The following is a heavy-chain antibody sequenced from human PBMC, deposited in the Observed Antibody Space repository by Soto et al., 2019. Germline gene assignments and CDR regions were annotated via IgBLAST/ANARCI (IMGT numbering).Heavy chain of an antibody. Sequence: SGPTLVNPTQTLTLTCTFSGFSLRYSGLRVSWIRQPPGKALEWLARIDWDDEKFYNTYLKTRLTISKDTSKNQVVLTMTNMDPADTATYYCAREGGYPTYYFDYWGQGTLVTVSS. CDR1: GFSLRYSGLR. CDR3: AREGGYPTYYFDY. J-gene: IGHJ4*02. CDR2: IDWDDEK. D-gene: IGHD3-22*01. V-gene: IGHV2-70*04.